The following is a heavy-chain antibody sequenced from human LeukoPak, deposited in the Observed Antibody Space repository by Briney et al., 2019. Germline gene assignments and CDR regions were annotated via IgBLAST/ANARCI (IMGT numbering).Heavy chain of an antibody. D-gene: IGHD6-19*01. Sequence: SQTLSLTCTVSGGSISSGSYYWSWIRQPAGKGLEWIGRIYTSGSTNYNPSLKSRVTISVDTSKNQFSLKLSSATAADTAVYYCARARYSSGWTPHYWGQGTLVTVSS. J-gene: IGHJ4*02. CDR2: IYTSGST. V-gene: IGHV4-61*02. CDR1: GGSISSGSYY. CDR3: ARARYSSGWTPHY.